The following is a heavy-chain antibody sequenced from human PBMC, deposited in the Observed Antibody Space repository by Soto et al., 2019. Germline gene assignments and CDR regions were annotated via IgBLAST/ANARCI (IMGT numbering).Heavy chain of an antibody. CDR1: GGSISSSSYY. CDR2: IYYSGST. Sequence: SETLSLTCTVSGGSISSSSYYWGWIRQPPGKGLEWIGSIYYSGSTYYNPSLKSRVTISVDTSKNQFSLKLSSVTAADTAVYYCASSGTGSYYYYYGMDVWGQGTTVNVSS. CDR3: ASSGTGSYYYYYGMDV. V-gene: IGHV4-39*01. D-gene: IGHD2-15*01. J-gene: IGHJ6*02.